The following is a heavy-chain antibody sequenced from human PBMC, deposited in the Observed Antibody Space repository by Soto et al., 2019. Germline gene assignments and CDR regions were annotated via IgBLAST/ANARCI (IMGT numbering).Heavy chain of an antibody. CDR2: ISGNGGAT. V-gene: IGHV3-23*01. CDR1: GFVFSTYA. D-gene: IGHD3-3*01. CDR3: AKLPRRTLIGVPRPTP. J-gene: IGHJ5*02. Sequence: GGSLRLSCAASGFVFSTYAMSWVRQVPGKGLEWVSTISGNGGATYYADSVKGRFTISRDNSNNTMSLQMNSLRVEDTAVYYCAKLPRRTLIGVPRPTPWGQGTLVTVSS.